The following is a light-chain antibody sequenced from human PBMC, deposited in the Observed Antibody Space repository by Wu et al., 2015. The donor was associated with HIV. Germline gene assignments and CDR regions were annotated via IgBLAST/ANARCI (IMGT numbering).Light chain of an antibody. CDR1: QSVSSN. CDR3: QKYNTAPWT. CDR2: GAS. J-gene: IGKJ1*01. Sequence: EVMMTQSPATLSVSPGERATLSCRASQSVSSNLAWYQQTPGRAPSLLIYGASTRATGIPARFSGSGSGTEFTLTISSLQSEDVATYYCQKYNTAPWTFGQGTKVEMK. V-gene: IGKV3-15*01.